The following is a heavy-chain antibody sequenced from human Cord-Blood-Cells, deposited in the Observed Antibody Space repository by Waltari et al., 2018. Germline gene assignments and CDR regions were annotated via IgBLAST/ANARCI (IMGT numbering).Heavy chain of an antibody. V-gene: IGHV1-46*01. D-gene: IGHD6-6*01. Sequence: QVQLVQSGAEVKKPGASVKVSCKASGYTFTSYYLHWVRQAPGQGRAWMGIITPGGGSTSYAQKFQGRVTMTRDTSTSTVYMELSSLRSEDTAVYYCARDVGVEYSSSFPIYWYFDLWGRGTLVTVSS. CDR1: GYTFTSYY. J-gene: IGHJ2*01. CDR2: ITPGGGST. CDR3: ARDVGVEYSSSFPIYWYFDL.